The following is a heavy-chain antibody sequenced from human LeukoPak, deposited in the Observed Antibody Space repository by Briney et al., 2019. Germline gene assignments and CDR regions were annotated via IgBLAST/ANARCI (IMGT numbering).Heavy chain of an antibody. J-gene: IGHJ3*02. D-gene: IGHD1-26*01. CDR3: ARDMNSGSYGAAFDI. Sequence: GASVKVSCKASGYTFNSYDVNWVRQATGQGLEWMGWMNPNTGNTGYGERFQDRVTMTTDTSTSTAYMELRSLRSDDTAVYYCARDMNSGSYGAAFDIWGQGTMVTVSS. CDR1: GYTFNSYD. CDR2: MNPNTGNT. V-gene: IGHV1-8*01.